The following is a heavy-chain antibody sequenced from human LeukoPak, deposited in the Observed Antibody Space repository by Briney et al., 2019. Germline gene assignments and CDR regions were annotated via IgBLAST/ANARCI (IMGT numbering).Heavy chain of an antibody. D-gene: IGHD3-22*01. CDR2: ISGSGIST. J-gene: IGHJ4*02. CDR3: YDSSGRPFVY. V-gene: IGHV3-23*01. Sequence: PGGSLRLSCAASGFTFSSYAMSWVRQAPGKGLEWVSAISGSGISTYYADSVKGRFTISRDNSQNTPYLQMNSLRAEDTAVYYCYDSSGRPFVYWGQGTLVTVSS. CDR1: GFTFSSYA.